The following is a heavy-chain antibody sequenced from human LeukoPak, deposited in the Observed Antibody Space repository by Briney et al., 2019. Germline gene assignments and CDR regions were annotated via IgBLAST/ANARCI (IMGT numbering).Heavy chain of an antibody. CDR1: GFTLSTYW. D-gene: IGHD3-22*01. CDR3: ARGGRYYDSSGYSDY. V-gene: IGHV3-74*01. CDR2: IDSDGDSP. J-gene: IGHJ4*02. Sequence: GGSLRLSCAASGFTLSTYWMYWVRHAPGKGLVWVSRIDSDGDSPSYADSVKGRFTISRDNAKNTLYLKMNSLRAEDTAVYYCARGGRYYDSSGYSDYWGQGTLVTVSS.